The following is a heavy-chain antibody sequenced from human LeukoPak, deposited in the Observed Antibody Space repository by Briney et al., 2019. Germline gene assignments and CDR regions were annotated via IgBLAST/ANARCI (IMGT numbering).Heavy chain of an antibody. V-gene: IGHV3-7*01. D-gene: IGHD3-16*01. CDR3: ARELRTFDS. J-gene: IGHJ4*02. Sequence: GGSLRLSCAASGFTLSSYWMTWVRQAPGKGLEWVANIKHNGDELNYVDSVEDRFTISRDNAKNSLYLHMTSLRAEDTAVYYYARELRTFDSWGQGTLVTVSS. CDR1: GFTLSSYW. CDR2: IKHNGDEL.